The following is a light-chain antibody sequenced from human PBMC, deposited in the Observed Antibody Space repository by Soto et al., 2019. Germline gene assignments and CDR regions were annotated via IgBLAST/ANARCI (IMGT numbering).Light chain of an antibody. J-gene: IGLJ2*01. Sequence: QSVLTQPASVSGSPGQSITISCTGTSSDLGGYNYVSWYQQHPGKAPKLMIYDVSNRPSGVSNRFSGSKSGNTASLTISGLQAEDEADYYCSSYTSSSTRMVFGGGTKVTVL. CDR1: SSDLGGYNY. CDR2: DVS. CDR3: SSYTSSSTRMV. V-gene: IGLV2-14*01.